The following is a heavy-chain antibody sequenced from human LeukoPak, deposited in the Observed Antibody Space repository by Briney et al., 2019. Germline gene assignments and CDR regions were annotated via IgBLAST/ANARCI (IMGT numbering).Heavy chain of an antibody. CDR1: GGSISSGDYY. Sequence: SETLSLTCTVSGGSISSGDYYWRWIRQPPGKGLEWIGYIYYSGSTYYNPSLKSRVTISVDTSKNQFSLKLSSVTAADTAVYYCARADYGSSSSWYYSHYWGQGTLVTVSS. V-gene: IGHV4-30-4*08. CDR2: IYYSGST. CDR3: ARADYGSSSSWYYSHY. D-gene: IGHD6-13*01. J-gene: IGHJ4*02.